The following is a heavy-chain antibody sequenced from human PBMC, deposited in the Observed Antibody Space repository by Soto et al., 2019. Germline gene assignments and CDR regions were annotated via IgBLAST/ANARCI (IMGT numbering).Heavy chain of an antibody. CDR1: GGTFSSYA. J-gene: IGHJ6*02. V-gene: IGHV1-69*13. CDR2: IIPICGTA. CDR3: ARGKQWLVPGAYYYYYGMDV. D-gene: IGHD6-19*01. Sequence: SVKVSCKASGGTFSSYAISWVRQAPGQGLEWMGGIIPICGTANYAQKFQGRVTITADESTSTAYMELSSLRSEDTAVYYCARGKQWLVPGAYYYYYGMDVWGQGTTVTVSS.